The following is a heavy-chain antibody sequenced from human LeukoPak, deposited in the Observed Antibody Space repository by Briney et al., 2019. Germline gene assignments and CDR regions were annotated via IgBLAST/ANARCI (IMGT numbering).Heavy chain of an antibody. V-gene: IGHV4-61*02. Sequence: PSETLSLTCTVYGGSISSGSYYWSWIRQPAGKGLEWIGRIYTSGSTNYNPSLKSRVTISVDTSKNQFSLKLSSVTAADTAVYYCESRGYSSGWYDYWGQGTLVTVSS. D-gene: IGHD6-19*01. CDR3: ESRGYSSGWYDY. CDR1: GGSISSGSYY. CDR2: IYTSGST. J-gene: IGHJ4*02.